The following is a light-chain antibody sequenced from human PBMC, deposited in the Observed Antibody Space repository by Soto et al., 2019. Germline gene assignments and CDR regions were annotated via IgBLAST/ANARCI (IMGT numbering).Light chain of an antibody. CDR1: SSNIGSNY. CDR2: RNN. J-gene: IGLJ1*01. CDR3: ATGDDSLSNYV. V-gene: IGLV1-47*01. Sequence: QSALTQPPSASGTPGQRVTISCSGSSSNIGSNYVYWYQHLTGTAPKLLIYRNNQRPSGVPDRFSGSKSGTSASLAICGLRSEDEADYYCATGDDSLSNYVFGTGTKVTVL.